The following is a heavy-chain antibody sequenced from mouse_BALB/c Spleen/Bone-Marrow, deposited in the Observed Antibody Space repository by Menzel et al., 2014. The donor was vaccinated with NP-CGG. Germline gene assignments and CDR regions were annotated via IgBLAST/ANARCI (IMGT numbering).Heavy chain of an antibody. D-gene: IGHD1-1*01. CDR1: GFAFSRYW. J-gene: IGHJ2*01. CDR2: INPDSRTI. V-gene: IGHV4-1*02. Sequence: EVQLVESGGGLVQPGGSLKLSCAASGFAFSRYWMSWVRQAPGKGLEWIGEINPDSRTINYSPSLKDKFIISRDNAKNTLNMRLNKVRSEDTDRYYCAKPDYYGYLNYWGQGTTLTVSS. CDR3: AKPDYYGYLNY.